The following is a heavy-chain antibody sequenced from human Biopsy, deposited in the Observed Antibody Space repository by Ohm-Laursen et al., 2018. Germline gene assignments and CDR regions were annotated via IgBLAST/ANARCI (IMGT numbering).Heavy chain of an antibody. CDR3: ARRPYTRDNWFDP. CDR2: IYSSGGT. CDR1: GGSLSLSY. D-gene: IGHD2-2*01. V-gene: IGHV4-4*08. Sequence: PGTLSLTCNVSGGSLSLSYWSWIRQPPRKGLEWIGYIYSSGGTDYNPSLKSRVTISLDTSKNQFSLTLTSVTVADTAIYYCARRPYTRDNWFDPWGQGTLVTVSS. J-gene: IGHJ5*02.